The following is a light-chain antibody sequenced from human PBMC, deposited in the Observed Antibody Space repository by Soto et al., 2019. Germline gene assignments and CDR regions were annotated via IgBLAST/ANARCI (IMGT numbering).Light chain of an antibody. CDR3: CSYAGSSTLV. CDR1: SSDVGGYNL. CDR2: EDT. J-gene: IGLJ3*02. V-gene: IGLV2-23*01. Sequence: QSALTQPASVSGSPGQSITISCTGTSSDVGGYNLVSWYQQYPGKAPKLMFYEDTKRPSGVSNRFSGYKSGYTASLPFSGIQAEDEAGYHFCSYAGSSTLVFGGGTKLTVL.